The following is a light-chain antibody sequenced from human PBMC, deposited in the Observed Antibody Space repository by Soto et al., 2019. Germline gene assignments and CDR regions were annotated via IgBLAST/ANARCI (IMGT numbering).Light chain of an antibody. CDR1: QSVTSN. V-gene: IGKV3-15*01. CDR2: GAS. J-gene: IGKJ1*01. CDR3: QQFNDWPRT. Sequence: EIVMTQSPVTLSVSPGERATLSCRASQSVTSNLAWYQQKPGQAPRLLIYGASTRATGIPARFSGSGSGTEFTLTISNLQSEEFAIYYCQQFNDWPRTFGQGTKVDSK.